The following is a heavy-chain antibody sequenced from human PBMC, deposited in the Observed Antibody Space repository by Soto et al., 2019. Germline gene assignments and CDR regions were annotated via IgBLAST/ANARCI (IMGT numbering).Heavy chain of an antibody. CDR3: ARDQSKNYDSISQPLNYYGMDV. CDR2: INPNSGGT. CDR1: GYTFTGYY. D-gene: IGHD3-22*01. V-gene: IGHV1-2*04. J-gene: IGHJ6*02. Sequence: GASVKVSCKASGYTFTGYYMHWVRQAPGQGLEWMGWINPNSGGTNYAQKFQGWVTMTRDTSISTAYMELSRLRSDDTAVYYCARDQSKNYDSISQPLNYYGMDVWGQGTTVTVSS.